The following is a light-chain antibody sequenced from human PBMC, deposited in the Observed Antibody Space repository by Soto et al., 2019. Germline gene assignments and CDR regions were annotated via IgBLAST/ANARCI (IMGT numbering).Light chain of an antibody. CDR1: QSINRW. CDR3: QQYNRFSWT. Sequence: DIQMTQSPSTLSASVGERVTIICRASQSINRWLAWYQQKPGKAPKLLIYSASVLQSGVPPRFSGSGSGTEFTLTISSLQPDDFATSFCQQYNRFSWTFGQGTKVEI. CDR2: SAS. V-gene: IGKV1-5*03. J-gene: IGKJ1*01.